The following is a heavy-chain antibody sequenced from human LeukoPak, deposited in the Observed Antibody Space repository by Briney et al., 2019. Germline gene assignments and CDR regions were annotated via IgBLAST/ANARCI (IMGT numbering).Heavy chain of an antibody. Sequence: PGGSLRLSCAASGFTLSSYSMNWVRQAPGKGLEWVSSISSSSSYIYYADSVKGRFTISRDNAKSSLYLQMNSLRAEDTAVYYCARTTSGYDSSGYYSGYWGQGTLVTVSS. V-gene: IGHV3-21*01. CDR2: ISSSSSYI. CDR1: GFTLSSYS. CDR3: ARTTSGYDSSGYYSGY. D-gene: IGHD3-22*01. J-gene: IGHJ4*02.